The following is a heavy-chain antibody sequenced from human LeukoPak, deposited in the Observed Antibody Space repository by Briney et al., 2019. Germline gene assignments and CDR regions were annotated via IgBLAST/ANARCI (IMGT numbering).Heavy chain of an antibody. CDR1: GYTFTGYY. V-gene: IGHV1-2*06. CDR3: ARGRYCSNTNCPPNPRIAAAGTNKNWFDP. Sequence: ASVKVSCKASGYTFTGYYMHWVRQAPGQGLEWMGRINPNSGGTNYAQKFQGRVTMTRYTSISTAYMELSRLRSDDTAVYYCARGRYCSNTNCPPNPRIAAAGTNKNWFDPWGQGTLVTVSS. CDR2: INPNSGGT. J-gene: IGHJ5*02. D-gene: IGHD6-13*01.